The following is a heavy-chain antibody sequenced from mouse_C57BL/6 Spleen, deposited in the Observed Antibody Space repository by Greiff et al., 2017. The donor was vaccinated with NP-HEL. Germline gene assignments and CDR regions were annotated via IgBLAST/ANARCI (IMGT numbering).Heavy chain of an antibody. CDR2: IYPGDGDT. J-gene: IGHJ2*01. Sequence: VKLVESGPELVKPGASVKISCKASGYAFSSSWMNWVKQRPGKGLEWIGRIYPGDGDTNYNGKFKGKATLTADKSSSTAYMQLSSLTSEDSAVYFCARDYYGSSDVGFDYWGQGTTLTVSS. CDR1: GYAFSSSW. CDR3: ARDYYGSSDVGFDY. V-gene: IGHV1-82*01. D-gene: IGHD1-1*01.